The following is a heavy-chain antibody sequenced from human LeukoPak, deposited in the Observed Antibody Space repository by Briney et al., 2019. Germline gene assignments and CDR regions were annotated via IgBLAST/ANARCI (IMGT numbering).Heavy chain of an antibody. V-gene: IGHV3-23*01. CDR3: ARAPSGWHATDV. Sequence: GGSLRLSCAASGFTFSSYAISWVRQAPGKGLEWVSAISGSGGSTYYADSVKGRFTISRDDAKNTLYLQMNSLRAEDTAVYYCARAPSGWHATDVWGQGTTVTVSS. CDR2: ISGSGGST. CDR1: GFTFSSYA. J-gene: IGHJ6*02. D-gene: IGHD6-19*01.